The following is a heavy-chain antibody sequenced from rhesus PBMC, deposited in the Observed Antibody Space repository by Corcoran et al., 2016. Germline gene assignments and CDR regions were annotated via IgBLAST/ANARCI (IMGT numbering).Heavy chain of an antibody. CDR1: GGSIRSGNW. V-gene: IGHV4-93*01. CDR2: IYGSGGST. J-gene: IGHJ6*01. Sequence: QVQLQETGPTVVKPSETLSLTCAVSGGSIRSGNWWTWVHPSPGKGLEWIGGIYGSGGSTEYNPSLQSRVPLSKDTSKNQFSLELRSLTAADSAIFYCARGNYVNGLDSWGQGVVVTVSS. D-gene: IGHD4-17*01. CDR3: ARGNYVNGLDS.